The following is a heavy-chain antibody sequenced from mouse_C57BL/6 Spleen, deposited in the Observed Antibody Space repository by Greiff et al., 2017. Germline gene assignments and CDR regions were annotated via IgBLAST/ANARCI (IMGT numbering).Heavy chain of an antibody. V-gene: IGHV5-17*01. CDR3: ARIYYGYDGYFDV. Sequence: EVQRVESGGGLVKPGGSLKLSCAASGFTFSDYGMHWVRQAPEKGLEWVAYISSGSSTIYYADTVKGRFTISRDNAKNTLFLQMTSLRSEDTAMYYCARIYYGYDGYFDVWGTGTTVTVSS. D-gene: IGHD2-2*01. J-gene: IGHJ1*03. CDR2: ISSGSSTI. CDR1: GFTFSDYG.